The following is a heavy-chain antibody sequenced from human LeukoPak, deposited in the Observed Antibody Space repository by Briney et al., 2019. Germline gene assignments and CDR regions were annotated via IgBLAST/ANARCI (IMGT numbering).Heavy chain of an antibody. V-gene: IGHV3-21*01. D-gene: IGHD4-17*01. CDR1: GFTFSSYS. Sequence: KTGGSLRLSCAASGFTFSSYSMNWIRQAPGKGLEWVSSISSSTSYIYYADSVKGRFTISKDNAKNSLYLQMYSLRAEDTAVYYCARAGGSTVSHSDYWGQGTLVTVSS. CDR2: ISSSTSYI. J-gene: IGHJ4*02. CDR3: ARAGGSTVSHSDY.